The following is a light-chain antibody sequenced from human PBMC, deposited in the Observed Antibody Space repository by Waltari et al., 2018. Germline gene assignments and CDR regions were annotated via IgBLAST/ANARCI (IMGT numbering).Light chain of an antibody. V-gene: IGKV3-15*01. J-gene: IGKJ1*01. CDR3: HQYNNWPPWT. CDR1: QSVSSN. CDR2: GAS. Sequence: EIVMTQSPATLSVSPGERATLSCRASQSVSSNLAWYQQKPGQAPRLLIYGASTRAPGIPMRFSGSGSGTQFTLTISNMLSEDFAVYYCHQYNNWPPWTFGQGTKVDFK.